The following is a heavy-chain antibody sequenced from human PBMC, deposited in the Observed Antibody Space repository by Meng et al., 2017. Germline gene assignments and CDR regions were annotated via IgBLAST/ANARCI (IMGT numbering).Heavy chain of an antibody. CDR1: GFTFKTYV. CDR2: ISSGARNK. D-gene: IGHD1-7*01. J-gene: IGHJ4*02. CDR3: AREPGYWDYGTRKFEY. Sequence: GESLEISCTSSGFTFKTYVMHLVRPAPGEGVEWVAAISSGARNKYFADSGKGRLTISRDDSKNTVYLEMNSLTTEDTAVYYCAREPGYWDYGTRKFEYWGLGTLVTVSS. V-gene: IGHV3-30*04.